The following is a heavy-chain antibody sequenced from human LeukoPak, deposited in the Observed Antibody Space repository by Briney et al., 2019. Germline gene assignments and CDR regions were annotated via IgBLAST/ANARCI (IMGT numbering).Heavy chain of an antibody. Sequence: GGSLRLSCAAAGFTFSRYWMSWVRQATGRGLECVAKIKEDGSEKHYVDSVKGRFTISRDNAKNSLYLQMNSLRAEDTAVYYCARDYTGGWNDYWGQGTLVTVSS. J-gene: IGHJ4*02. V-gene: IGHV3-7*01. CDR3: ARDYTGGWNDY. CDR2: IKEDGSEK. CDR1: GFTFSRYW. D-gene: IGHD7-27*01.